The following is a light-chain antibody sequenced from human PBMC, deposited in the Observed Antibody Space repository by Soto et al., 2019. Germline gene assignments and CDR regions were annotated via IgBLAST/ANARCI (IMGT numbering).Light chain of an antibody. CDR1: SSDVGTYNL. CDR2: EGS. CDR3: CSYAGTSTFYV. Sequence: QSVLTQPASVSGSPGQSITISCTGTSSDVGTYNLVSWYQQYPGKAPKLMIYEGSKRPSGVSSRFSGSKSGNTASLTISGLQVEDEADYYCCSYAGTSTFYVFGTGTKVTVL. V-gene: IGLV2-23*01. J-gene: IGLJ1*01.